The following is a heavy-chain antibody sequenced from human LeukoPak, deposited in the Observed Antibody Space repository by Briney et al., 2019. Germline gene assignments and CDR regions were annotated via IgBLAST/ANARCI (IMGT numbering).Heavy chain of an antibody. J-gene: IGHJ4*02. CDR2: INHSGST. V-gene: IGHV4-34*01. CDR3: ARSVVVAATPFDY. CDR1: GGSFSGYY. Sequence: PSETLSLTCAVYGGSFSGYYWSWIRQPPGKGLEWIGEINHSGSTNYNPSLKSRVTISVDTSKNQFSLKLSSVTAADTAVYYCARSVVVAATPFDYWGQGTLVTVSS. D-gene: IGHD2-15*01.